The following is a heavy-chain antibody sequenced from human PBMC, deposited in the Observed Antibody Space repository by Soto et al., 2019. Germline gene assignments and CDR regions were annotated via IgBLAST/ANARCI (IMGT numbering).Heavy chain of an antibody. CDR3: ALALGPTTGLDS. CDR2: IFNSGTT. D-gene: IGHD6-19*01. Sequence: QVQLHESGPGLVKPSQTLSLTCSVSGASTVSHYHCTWIRQPPGKGLEWMGYIFNSGTTFYNPSLTSRLSISMDTSGNHFSLELRSVTAADTAVYYCALALGPTTGLDSWGQGTLVTVSS. CDR1: GASTVSHYH. V-gene: IGHV4-31*02. J-gene: IGHJ4*02.